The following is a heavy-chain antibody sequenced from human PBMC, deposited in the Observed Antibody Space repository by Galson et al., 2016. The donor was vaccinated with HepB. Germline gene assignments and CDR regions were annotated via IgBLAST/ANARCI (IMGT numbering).Heavy chain of an antibody. D-gene: IGHD6-13*01. CDR2: INGGDGLNT. Sequence: SLRLSCAASGLTFKNYAMSWVRQAPGKGLEWVSTINGGDGLNTCYADSVRGRFTISRDSSKSALYLQMNSLRVDDTAVYYCAILSWGGSWYGDWGQGTLVTVSS. V-gene: IGHV3-23*01. CDR3: AILSWGGSWYGD. J-gene: IGHJ4*02. CDR1: GLTFKNYA.